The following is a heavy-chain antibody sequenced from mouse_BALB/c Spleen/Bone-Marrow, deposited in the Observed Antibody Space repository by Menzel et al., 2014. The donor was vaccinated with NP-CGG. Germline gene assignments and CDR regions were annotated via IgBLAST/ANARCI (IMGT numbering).Heavy chain of an antibody. J-gene: IGHJ3*01. CDR3: ARRAYGSGYGFAY. D-gene: IGHD1-1*01. Sequence: VQLVESGAELAKPGASVKMSCKASDYTFTSYWMHWVKQRPGQGLEWIGYINPNTDYTEYNQKFKDKATLTADKSSSTAYMQLSSLTSEDSAVYYCARRAYGSGYGFAYWGQGTLVTVSA. CDR2: INPNTDYT. CDR1: DYTFTSYW. V-gene: IGHV1-7*01.